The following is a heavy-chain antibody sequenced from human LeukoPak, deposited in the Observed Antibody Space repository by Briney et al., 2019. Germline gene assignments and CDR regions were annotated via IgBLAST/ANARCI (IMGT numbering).Heavy chain of an antibody. D-gene: IGHD5-12*01. CDR2: ISSSSSTI. CDR3: ARASPQALAILHAFDI. CDR1: GFTFSSYT. V-gene: IGHV3-48*01. J-gene: IGHJ3*02. Sequence: GGSLRLSCAASGFTFSSYTMNWVRQAPGKGLEWVSKISSSSSTIYYADSGKGRFTIPRDNSKHSLYLKMHSLRAEDTAVYYCARASPQALAILHAFDIWGHGTMVTVSS.